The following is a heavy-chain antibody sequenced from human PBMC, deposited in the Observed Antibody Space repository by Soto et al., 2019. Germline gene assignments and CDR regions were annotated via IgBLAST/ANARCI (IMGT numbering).Heavy chain of an antibody. J-gene: IGHJ6*02. D-gene: IGHD2-8*01. CDR2: ITSGSSFI. CDR3: ARSQRNGAMDV. CDR1: TFTINTYS. V-gene: IGHV3-21*01. Sequence: SLRLSCVXSTFTINTYSLNWVRQAPGKGLEWVSSITSGSSFIDYADSVKGRFTISRDDAKNSLFLQMSSLRADDTAVYYCARSQRNGAMDVWGQGTTVTVSS.